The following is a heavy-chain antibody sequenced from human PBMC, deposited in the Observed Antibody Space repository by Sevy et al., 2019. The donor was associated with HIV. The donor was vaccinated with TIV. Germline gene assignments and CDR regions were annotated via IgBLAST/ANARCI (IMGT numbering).Heavy chain of an antibody. J-gene: IGHJ4*01. CDR2: INQDGSAK. V-gene: IGHV3-7*03. CDR3: ARDSPPYTSTFSSSYV. CDR1: GFNFNDYW. D-gene: IGHD6-6*01. Sequence: GGSLRLSCAASGFNFNDYWMNWVRQAPGKGLEWVANINQDGSAKYYVDSAKGRFTISRDNAKNSLYLQMNSLRADDTAVYYCARDSPPYTSTFSSSYVWGQEPWSPSPQ.